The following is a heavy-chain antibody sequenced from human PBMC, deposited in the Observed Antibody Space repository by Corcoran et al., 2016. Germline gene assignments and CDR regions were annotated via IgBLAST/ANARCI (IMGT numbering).Heavy chain of an antibody. D-gene: IGHD3-10*01. CDR1: GGSFSGYY. Sequence: QVQLQQWGAGLLKPSETLSLTCAVYGGSFSGYYWSWIRQPPGKGLEWIGEINHSGSTNYNPSLKSRVTISVDTSKNQFSLKLSSVTAADTAVYYCARRLTMVRGVHGSNWFDPCGQGTLVTVSS. V-gene: IGHV4-34*01. CDR3: ARRLTMVRGVHGSNWFDP. CDR2: INHSGST. J-gene: IGHJ5*02.